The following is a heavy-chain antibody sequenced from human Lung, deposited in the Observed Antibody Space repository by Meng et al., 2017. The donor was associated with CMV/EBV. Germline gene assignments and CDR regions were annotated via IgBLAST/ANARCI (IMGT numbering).Heavy chain of an antibody. J-gene: IGHJ4*02. D-gene: IGHD2-21*01. V-gene: IGHV3-7*01. CDR3: ASLYCGADCYLDN. CDR1: GFTFSSYW. Sequence: GGSLRLXXAAAGFTFSSYWMSWVRQAPGKGLEWVAYIKQDGSQTSYVDSVQGRFTISRDNAKNSLYLQMDSLRAEDTAVYYCASLYCGADCYLDNWGQGTLVTVSS. CDR2: IKQDGSQT.